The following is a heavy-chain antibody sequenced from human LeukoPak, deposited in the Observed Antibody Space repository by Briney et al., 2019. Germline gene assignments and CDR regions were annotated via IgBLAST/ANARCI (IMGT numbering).Heavy chain of an antibody. CDR3: AKGYCSSTSCGYFAY. D-gene: IGHD2-2*01. J-gene: IGHJ4*02. CDR1: GFTFSSYA. Sequence: GESLRLSCAAAGFTFSSYAMSWVRQAPGKGLEWVSAISGSGGSTYYADSGKGRFTISRYNSRTTLYLQMNRLRAEDTAVYYCAKGYCSSTSCGYFAYWGQGTLVTVSS. CDR2: ISGSGGST. V-gene: IGHV3-23*01.